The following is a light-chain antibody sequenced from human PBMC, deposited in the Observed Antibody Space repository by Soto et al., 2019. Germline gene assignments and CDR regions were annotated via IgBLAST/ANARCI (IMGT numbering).Light chain of an antibody. CDR3: QQYNLYSPT. CDR2: DAS. J-gene: IGKJ1*01. V-gene: IGKV1-5*01. Sequence: DIQMTQSPSTLSASVGSRVTITCRASQSIRKWLAWYPQKPGKAPKLLIYDASTLEIGVPSRFSRSASGTKFYRSINHLQPDDSATYCCQQYNLYSPTFGQGTKVEI. CDR1: QSIRKW.